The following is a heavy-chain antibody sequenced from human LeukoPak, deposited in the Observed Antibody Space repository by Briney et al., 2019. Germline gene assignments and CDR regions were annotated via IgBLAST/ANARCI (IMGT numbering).Heavy chain of an antibody. CDR1: GFAFRNYA. Sequence: PGGSLRLSCVGSGFAFRNYAMTWVRQAPGKGPEWVSSITGSGATITYAASVKGRFTISRDNSVETLYLQMNRLSAEDTAVYYCGKDPNGDYVGAFDFWGLGTRVTVSS. D-gene: IGHD4-17*01. J-gene: IGHJ3*01. CDR3: GKDPNGDYVGAFDF. V-gene: IGHV3-23*01. CDR2: ITGSGATI.